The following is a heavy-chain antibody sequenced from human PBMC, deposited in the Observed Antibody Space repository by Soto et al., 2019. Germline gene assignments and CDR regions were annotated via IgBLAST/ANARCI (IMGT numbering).Heavy chain of an antibody. J-gene: IGHJ4*02. CDR3: ARDLALAGNY. CDR1: GFTFRSYA. V-gene: IGHV3-21*01. CDR2: ISSTSTYT. Sequence: PGGSLRLSCAASGFTFRSYAMNWVRQTQEKGLEWVSSISSTSTYTHYADSVKGRFTISRDNANNSLFLQMNSLRAADTAIYYCARDLALAGNYWGQGALVTVSS. D-gene: IGHD6-19*01.